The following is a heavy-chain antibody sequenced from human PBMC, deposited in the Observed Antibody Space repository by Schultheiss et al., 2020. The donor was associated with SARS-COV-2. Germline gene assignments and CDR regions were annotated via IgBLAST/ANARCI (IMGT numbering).Heavy chain of an antibody. Sequence: GGSLRLSCAASGFTVSSNYMSWVRQAPGKGLEWVSVIYSGGSTYYADSVKGRFTISRDNSKNTLYLQMNSLRAEDTALYYCARARGSSWYRVYYWGQGTLVTVSS. CDR2: IYSGGST. D-gene: IGHD6-13*01. CDR3: ARARGSSWYRVYY. CDR1: GFTVSSNY. V-gene: IGHV3-53*01. J-gene: IGHJ4*02.